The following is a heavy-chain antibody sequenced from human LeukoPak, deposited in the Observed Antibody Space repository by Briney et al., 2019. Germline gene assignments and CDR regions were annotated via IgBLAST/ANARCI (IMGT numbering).Heavy chain of an antibody. CDR2: IYPGDSDT. CDR1: GYNFSSYW. D-gene: IGHD5-18*01. J-gene: IGHJ4*02. V-gene: IGHV5-51*01. Sequence: GESPKISCKGSGYNFSSYWIDWVRQMPGKGLEWMGIIYPGDSDTRYSPSFQGQVTISADKSISTAYLQWSSLKASDTAMYYCATVDTTTQVMDYWGQGTLVTVSS. CDR3: ATVDTTTQVMDY.